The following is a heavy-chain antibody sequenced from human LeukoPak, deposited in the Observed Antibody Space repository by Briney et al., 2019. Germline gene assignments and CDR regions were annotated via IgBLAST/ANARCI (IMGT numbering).Heavy chain of an antibody. CDR2: INPSGGST. D-gene: IGHD2-2*01. Sequence: ASVKVSCKASGYTFTSYYIHWVRQAPGQGLEWMGIINPSGGSTSYAQKFQGRVTMTRDTSTSTVYMELSSLRSEDTAVYYCARDLRGDIVVVPAASTDYWGQGTLVTVSS. V-gene: IGHV1-46*01. CDR3: ARDLRGDIVVVPAASTDY. J-gene: IGHJ4*02. CDR1: GYTFTSYY.